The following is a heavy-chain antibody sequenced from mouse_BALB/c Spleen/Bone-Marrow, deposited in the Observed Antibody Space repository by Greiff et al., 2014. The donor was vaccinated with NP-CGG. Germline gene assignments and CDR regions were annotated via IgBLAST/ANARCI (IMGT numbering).Heavy chain of an antibody. V-gene: IGHV14-3*02. CDR1: GFNIKDTY. CDR3: ARYYYGSSYFDY. J-gene: IGHJ2*01. Sequence: VQLQQPGAELVKPGASVKLSCTASGFNIKDTYMRWVKQRPGQGLEWIGRIDPANGNTKYGPKFQGKATITADTSSNTAYLQLSSLTSEDTAVYYCARYYYGSSYFDYWGQGTTLTVSS. D-gene: IGHD1-1*01. CDR2: IDPANGNT.